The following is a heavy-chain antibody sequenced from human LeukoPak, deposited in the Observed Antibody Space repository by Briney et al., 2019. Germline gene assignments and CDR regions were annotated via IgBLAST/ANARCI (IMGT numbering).Heavy chain of an antibody. J-gene: IGHJ4*02. CDR3: ASGYDSSGYYCVY. V-gene: IGHV4-39*07. CDR1: DGSITSSSYY. D-gene: IGHD3-22*01. Sequence: SETLSLTCTVSDGSITSSSYYWAWIRQPPGKGLEWIGSFYYSGSTYYNPSLKSRVTISVDTSKNQFSLKLSSVTAADTAVYYCASGYDSSGYYCVYWGQGTPVTVSS. CDR2: FYYSGST.